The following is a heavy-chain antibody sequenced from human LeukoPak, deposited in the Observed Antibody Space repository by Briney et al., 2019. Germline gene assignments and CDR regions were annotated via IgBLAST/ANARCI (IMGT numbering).Heavy chain of an antibody. CDR3: TRRQYDTTGYYHIDY. Sequence: SETLSLTCSVSGGSISSGSYFWGWIRQPPGKGLEWIANIYYSGTTQYNPSLKSRVTISADTSRNQFSLKLSSVTAADTAMNYCTRRQYDTTGYYHIDYWGQGSLVTVSS. CDR1: GGSISSGSYF. V-gene: IGHV4-39*01. J-gene: IGHJ4*02. CDR2: IYYSGTT. D-gene: IGHD3-22*01.